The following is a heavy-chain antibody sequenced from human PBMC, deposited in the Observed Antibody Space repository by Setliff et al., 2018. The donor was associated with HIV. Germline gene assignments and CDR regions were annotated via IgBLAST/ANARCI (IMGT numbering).Heavy chain of an antibody. CDR2: IYPGDSDT. D-gene: IGHD1-1*01. J-gene: IGHJ3*02. CDR1: GYSFTSYW. Sequence: GESLKISCKGSGYSFTSYWIGWVRQMPGKGLEWMGIIYPGDSDTRYSPSFQGQVAISADKSISTAYLQWSSLKASDTARYYCARLWVTTKEQLEYSSLFDIWGQGTMVTVSS. CDR3: ARLWVTTKEQLEYSSLFDI. V-gene: IGHV5-51*01.